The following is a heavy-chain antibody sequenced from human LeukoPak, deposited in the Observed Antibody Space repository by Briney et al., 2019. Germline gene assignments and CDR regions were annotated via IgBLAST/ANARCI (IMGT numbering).Heavy chain of an antibody. CDR3: AKDLRRWFGELNWFDP. J-gene: IGHJ5*02. D-gene: IGHD3-10*01. CDR1: GFTFSSYA. CDR2: ISGSGGST. Sequence: PGGSLRLSCAASGFTFSSYAMSWVRQAPGKGLEWVSAISGSGGSTYYADSVKGRFTISRDNSKNTLYLQMNSLRAEDTAVYYCAKDLRRWFGELNWFDPWGQGTLVTVFS. V-gene: IGHV3-23*01.